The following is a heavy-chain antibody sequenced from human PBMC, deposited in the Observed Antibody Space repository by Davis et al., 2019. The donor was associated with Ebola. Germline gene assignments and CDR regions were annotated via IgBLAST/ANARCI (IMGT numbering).Heavy chain of an antibody. J-gene: IGHJ6*02. V-gene: IGHV3-48*02. CDR1: GFTFSSYS. D-gene: IGHD3-9*01. CDR2: ISSSSSTI. CDR3: ARVTPLDLNYYYYGMDV. Sequence: GESLKISCAASGFTFSSYSMNWVRQAPGKGLEWVSYISSSSSTIYYADSVKGRFTISRDNAKNSLYLQMNSLRDEDTAVYYCARVTPLDLNYYYYGMDVWGQGTTVTVSS.